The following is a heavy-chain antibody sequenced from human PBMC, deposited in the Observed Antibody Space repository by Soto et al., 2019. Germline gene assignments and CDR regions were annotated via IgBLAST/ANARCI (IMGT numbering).Heavy chain of an antibody. CDR2: IKTNTDGGTA. CDR3: ARDSGSWPSWFDP. V-gene: IGHV3-15*07. CDR1: GFIISDAW. D-gene: IGHD1-26*01. Sequence: PGRSLRLSCAAAGFIISDAWMNRVRQAPGKGLEWVGRIKTNTDGGTADYADSVKGRFSVSRDNAKNSLYLQVNSLRAEDTAVYYCARDSGSWPSWFDPWGQGTQDTVSS. J-gene: IGHJ5*02.